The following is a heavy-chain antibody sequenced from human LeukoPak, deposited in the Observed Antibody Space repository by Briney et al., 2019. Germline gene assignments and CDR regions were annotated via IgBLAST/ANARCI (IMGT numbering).Heavy chain of an antibody. J-gene: IGHJ4*02. D-gene: IGHD6-25*01. Sequence: GRSLRLSCATSGFTFSYYWMTWVRQAPGKGLEWLANIKGDGSEKNYVASMKGRFTISRDNVNNSLYLQLNNLRVEDTAMYYCAREAAYWGQGTRVTVSS. CDR2: IKGDGSEK. CDR3: AREAAY. CDR1: GFTFSYYW. V-gene: IGHV3-7*03.